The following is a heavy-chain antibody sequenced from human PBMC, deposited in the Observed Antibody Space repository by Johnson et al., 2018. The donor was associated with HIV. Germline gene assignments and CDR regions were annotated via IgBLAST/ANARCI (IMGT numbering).Heavy chain of an antibody. CDR2: IRSDGTNK. V-gene: IGHV3-30*02. D-gene: IGHD3-16*01. J-gene: IGHJ3*02. CDR1: GFTFSSYG. Sequence: QVQLVESGGGVVQPGASLRLSCAASGFTFSSYGMHWVRQAPGQGLEWVSFIRSDGTNKYYADFVKGRFSISRDNSKNTLYLQMNSLRAEDTAVYYCAREGEVGRAFDIWGQGTMVTVSS. CDR3: AREGEVGRAFDI.